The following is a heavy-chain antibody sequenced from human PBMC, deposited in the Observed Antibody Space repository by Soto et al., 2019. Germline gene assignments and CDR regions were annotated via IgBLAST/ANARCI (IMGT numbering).Heavy chain of an antibody. D-gene: IGHD6-19*01. J-gene: IGHJ5*02. CDR3: ARAGVASSGWYPTPNWFDP. CDR1: GYTFTSYG. V-gene: IGHV1-18*01. Sequence: GGSVKVSCKASGYTFTSYGISWVRQAPGQGLEWMGWISAYNGNTNYAQKLQGRVTMTTDTSTSTAYMELRSLRSDDTAVYYCARAGVASSGWYPTPNWFDPWGQGTLVTVSS. CDR2: ISAYNGNT.